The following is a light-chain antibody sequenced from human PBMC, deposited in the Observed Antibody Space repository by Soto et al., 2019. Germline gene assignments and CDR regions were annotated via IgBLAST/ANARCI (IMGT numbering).Light chain of an antibody. J-gene: IGKJ1*01. V-gene: IGKV3-20*01. CDR1: QSVSNNY. CDR3: QHYGSSRT. CDR2: GAA. Sequence: EIVFSQSPCTLSLSPWERARLSCRASQSVSNNYLAWYQQKPAQAPRLLIYGAASRATGIPDRFSGSGSGTDFTLTISRLEPEDFAVYYCQHYGSSRTFGQGTKVDIK.